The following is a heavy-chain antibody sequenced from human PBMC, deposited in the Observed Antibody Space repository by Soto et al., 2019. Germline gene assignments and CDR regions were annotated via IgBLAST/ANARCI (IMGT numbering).Heavy chain of an antibody. CDR1: GYSFTSYW. D-gene: IGHD4-17*01. V-gene: IGHV5-51*01. CDR3: AITIGGRTYGVYGMDV. J-gene: IGHJ6*02. CDR2: IYPGDSDT. Sequence: PGESLKISCKGSGYSFTSYWIGWVRQMPGKGLEWMGIIYPGDSDTRYSPSFQGQVTISADKSISTAYLQWSSLKASDTAIFYCAITIGGRTYGVYGMDVWGQGTTVTVSS.